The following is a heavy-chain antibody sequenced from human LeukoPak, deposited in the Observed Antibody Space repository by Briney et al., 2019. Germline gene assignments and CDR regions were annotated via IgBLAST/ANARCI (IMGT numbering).Heavy chain of an antibody. CDR1: GGSISSYY. CDR2: IYYSGSK. CDR3: AKPARPYYYMDV. D-gene: IGHD6-6*01. Sequence: AETLSLTCTVSGGSISSYYWSWIRQPPGKGLEWIGYIYYSGSKNYNLSLMSRVTISVDTSKNQFSLKLSSVTAADTAVYYCAKPARPYYYMDVWGKGTTVTVSS. J-gene: IGHJ6*03. V-gene: IGHV4-59*01.